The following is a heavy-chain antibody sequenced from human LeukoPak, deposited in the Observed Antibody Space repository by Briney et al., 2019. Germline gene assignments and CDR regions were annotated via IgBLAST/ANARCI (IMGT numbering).Heavy chain of an antibody. D-gene: IGHD6-19*01. V-gene: IGHV3-7*04. CDR2: IKQDGSEK. J-gene: IGHJ4*02. CDR3: ARDPVAGKLDY. CDR1: GFTFSTYW. Sequence: GGSLRLSCAASGFTFSTYWMAWVRQAPGKGLEWVANIKQDGSEKYCGDSVKGRFTISRDNAKNSLYLQMNSLRAEDTAVYFCARDPVAGKLDYWGQGTLVTVSS.